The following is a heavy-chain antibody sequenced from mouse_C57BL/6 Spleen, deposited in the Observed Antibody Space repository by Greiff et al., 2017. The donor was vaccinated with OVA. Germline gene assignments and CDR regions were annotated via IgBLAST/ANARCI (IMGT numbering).Heavy chain of an antibody. CDR3: ARRGFITTVVASYPMDY. J-gene: IGHJ4*01. CDR2: INPSNGGT. V-gene: IGHV1-53*01. CDR1: GYTFTSYW. Sequence: VQLQQPGPELVKPGASVKLSCKASGYTFTSYWMHWVKQRPGQGLEWIGNINPSNGGTNYNEKFKSKATLTVDKSSSTAYMQLSSLTSEDSAVYYCARRGFITTVVASYPMDYWGQGTSVTVSS. D-gene: IGHD1-1*01.